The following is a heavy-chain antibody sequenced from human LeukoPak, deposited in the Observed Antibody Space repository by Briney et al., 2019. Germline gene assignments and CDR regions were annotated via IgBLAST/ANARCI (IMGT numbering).Heavy chain of an antibody. CDR2: ISSSSSYI. J-gene: IGHJ4*02. CDR1: GFTFSSYS. D-gene: IGHD7-27*01. V-gene: IGHV3-21*01. Sequence: KTGGSLRLSCAASGFTFSSYSMNWVRQAPGKGLEWVSSISSSSSYIYYADSVKGRFTISRDNAKNSLYLQMNSLRAEDTAVYYCARDNWGSLDMKDYWGQGTLVTVSS. CDR3: ARDNWGSLDMKDY.